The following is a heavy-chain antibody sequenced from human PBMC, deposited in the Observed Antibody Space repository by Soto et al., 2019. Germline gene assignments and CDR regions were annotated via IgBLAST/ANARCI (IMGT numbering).Heavy chain of an antibody. Sequence: GGSLRLSCVVSGFTFSNFAMHWVRQAPGKGLEYVSAIDRDGGSTYYANSVKGRFTISRDNSKNTLFLQMDSLRPEDTAVYYCARDPQRNFVAAGPGDYWGQGTLVTVSS. CDR1: GFTFSNFA. V-gene: IGHV3-64*01. J-gene: IGHJ4*02. D-gene: IGHD3-10*01. CDR2: IDRDGGST. CDR3: ARDPQRNFVAAGPGDY.